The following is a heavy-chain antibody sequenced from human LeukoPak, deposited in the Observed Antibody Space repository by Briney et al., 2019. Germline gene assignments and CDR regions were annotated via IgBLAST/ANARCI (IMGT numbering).Heavy chain of an antibody. CDR3: ARDALAAGYRLEWYYFYY. CDR1: GFTFSTYT. J-gene: IGHJ4*02. Sequence: PGGCLRLSCAASGFTFSTYTMNWVSQAPGKWLEWVSSISSSSSYIYYADSVKGRFTISRDNAKNSLYLQMNSLRAEDTAVYYCARDALAAGYRLEWYYFYYWGQGTLVTVSS. CDR2: ISSSSSYI. V-gene: IGHV3-21*01. D-gene: IGHD2-2*01.